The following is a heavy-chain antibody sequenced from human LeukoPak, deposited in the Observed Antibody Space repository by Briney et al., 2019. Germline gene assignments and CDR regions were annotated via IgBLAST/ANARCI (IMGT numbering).Heavy chain of an antibody. J-gene: IGHJ4*02. CDR1: GGSISSYY. Sequence: SETLSLTCTVSGGSISSYYWSWIRQPPGKGLEWIGYIYYSGSTNYNPSLKSRVTISVDTSKNQFSLKLSSVTAADTAVYYCARGSDPQDYFDYWGQGTLATVSS. CDR2: IYYSGST. CDR3: ARGSDPQDYFDY. V-gene: IGHV4-59*01. D-gene: IGHD1-26*01.